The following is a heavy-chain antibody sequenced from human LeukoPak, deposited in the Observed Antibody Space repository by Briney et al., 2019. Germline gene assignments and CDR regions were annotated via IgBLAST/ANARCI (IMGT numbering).Heavy chain of an antibody. Sequence: GRSLRLSCAASGFTLSRYAMQGLRQAPGKGLEWVAVMSYDEGHKYYADSEKGRFTICRDNAQNTLYLQMNSLRAKDWAVNCGTKGQLVDYVIDFWGQGTPVTVSS. CDR1: GFTLSRYA. D-gene: IGHD2-15*01. J-gene: IGHJ6*02. CDR2: MSYDEGHK. V-gene: IGHV3-30*18. CDR3: TKGQLVDYVIDF.